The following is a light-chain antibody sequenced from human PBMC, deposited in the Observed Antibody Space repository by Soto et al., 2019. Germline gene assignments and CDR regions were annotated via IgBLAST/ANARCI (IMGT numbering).Light chain of an antibody. J-gene: IGKJ2*01. Sequence: DIQLTQSPPLLSASVGDRVTVTCRASQTINNYLACIRKKEGKAPEFLIYPASTLQDGVPSRFSGHGFGINFTLTISSLQPEDFATYYCQQLRAYPHTFGQGTKLDIK. V-gene: IGKV1-9*01. CDR1: QTINNY. CDR2: PAS. CDR3: QQLRAYPHT.